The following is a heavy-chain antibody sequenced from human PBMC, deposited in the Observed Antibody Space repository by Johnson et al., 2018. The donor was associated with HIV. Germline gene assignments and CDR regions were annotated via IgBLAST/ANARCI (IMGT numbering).Heavy chain of an antibody. CDR2: INWNGGTT. J-gene: IGHJ3*02. Sequence: EVQLVESGGGVVRPGGSLRLSCAASGFTFDDYGMTWVRQVPGKGLEWVSGINWNGGTTAYADSVKGRFTISRDNAKNSLYLQMNSLRAEDTALYYCAKDIGRWLQILDAFDIWGQGTMVTVSS. D-gene: IGHD5-24*01. CDR1: GFTFDDYG. V-gene: IGHV3-20*04. CDR3: AKDIGRWLQILDAFDI.